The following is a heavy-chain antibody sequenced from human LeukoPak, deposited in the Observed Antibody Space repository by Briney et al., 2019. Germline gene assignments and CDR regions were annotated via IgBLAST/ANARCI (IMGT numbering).Heavy chain of an antibody. V-gene: IGHV4-59*08. CDR2: FNYTGRT. Sequence: PSDTLSLPYTVSGGSIRSFFWMWLRPPPPKELAGIGYFNYTGRTHQIPSLTSRVTLSVDTSKYHFSLKLSPVSAADTAVYFCARHFYGGNPFFDYWGQGTLVTVSS. CDR1: GGSIRSFF. J-gene: IGHJ4*02. D-gene: IGHD4-23*01. CDR3: ARHFYGGNPFFDY.